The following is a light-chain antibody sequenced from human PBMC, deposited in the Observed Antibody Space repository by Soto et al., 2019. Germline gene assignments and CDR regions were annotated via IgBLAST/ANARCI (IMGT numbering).Light chain of an antibody. V-gene: IGKV1-5*01. CDR3: QQYESFSPYT. CDR1: QSVSSS. J-gene: IGKJ2*01. Sequence: DIQMTQSPSTLSAFVGDRVTITCRASQSVSSSLAWYQQKPGKAPKLLIYDASTLESGVPSRFSGSGYGTEFTLTINSLQPGDFATYYCQQYESFSPYTFGQGTRLAS. CDR2: DAS.